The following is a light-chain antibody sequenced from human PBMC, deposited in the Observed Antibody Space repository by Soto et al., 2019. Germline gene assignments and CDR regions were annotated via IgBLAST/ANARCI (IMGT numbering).Light chain of an antibody. CDR2: DVS. CDR3: SSYTSSSTYV. V-gene: IGLV2-14*01. J-gene: IGLJ1*01. CDR1: SSDVGGYDY. Sequence: QSALTQPASVSGSPGQSIAISCTGTSSDVGGYDYVSWYQQHPGKAPKVMIYDVSNRPSGVSNRFSGSKSDNTASLTISGLQAEDEADYYCSSYTSSSTYVFGTGTKL.